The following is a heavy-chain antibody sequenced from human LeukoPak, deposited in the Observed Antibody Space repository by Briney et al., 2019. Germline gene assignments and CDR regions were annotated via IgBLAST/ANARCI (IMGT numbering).Heavy chain of an antibody. D-gene: IGHD2-2*02. V-gene: IGHV4-61*02. CDR2: IYTSGST. Sequence: TSSGTLSLTCTVSGGSISSGSYYWSWIRQPAGKGLEWIGRIYTSGSTNYNPSLKSRVTISVDTSKNQFSLKLSSVTAADTAVYYCARGYCSSTSCYTDYWGQGTLVTVSS. CDR1: GGSISSGSYY. J-gene: IGHJ4*02. CDR3: ARGYCSSTSCYTDY.